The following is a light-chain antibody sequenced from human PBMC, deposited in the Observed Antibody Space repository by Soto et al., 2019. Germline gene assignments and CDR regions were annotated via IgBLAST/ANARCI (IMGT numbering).Light chain of an antibody. Sequence: DIQMTQSPSSLSASVGARVTITCRASQGIGNSLAWYQQQPGKVPKLLIYAASTLQSGVPSRFSGSGSGTDFTLTISCLQPEDVATYYCQKYNSVPLAFGPGTKVDIK. CDR3: QKYNSVPLA. V-gene: IGKV1-27*01. CDR2: AAS. J-gene: IGKJ3*01. CDR1: QGIGNS.